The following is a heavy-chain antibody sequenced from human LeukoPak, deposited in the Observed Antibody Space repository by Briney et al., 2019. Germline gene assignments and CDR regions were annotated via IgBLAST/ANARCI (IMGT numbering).Heavy chain of an antibody. V-gene: IGHV3-21*01. CDR2: ISGSSSYT. CDR3: ARAGTVGGEDI. Sequence: NPGGSLRLSCASSGFSFSSHTVNWVRQASGKRLGWVSSISGSSSYTYYADSVKGRFTISRDNAKNTLFLQMNSLRAEDTAVYYCARAGTVGGEDIWGQGTMVTVSS. J-gene: IGHJ3*02. D-gene: IGHD4-23*01. CDR1: GFSFSSHT.